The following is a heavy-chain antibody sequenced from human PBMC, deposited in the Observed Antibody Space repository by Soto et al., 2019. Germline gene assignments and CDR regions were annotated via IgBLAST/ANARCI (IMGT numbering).Heavy chain of an antibody. CDR1: GFTFSSYS. V-gene: IGHV3-23*01. CDR2: FRTSGDGGTT. CDR3: AKKVNSGPGSQYFDY. Sequence: GGSLRLSCAASGFTFSSYSMSWVRQAPGKGLEWCSGFRTSGDGGTTYYADSVKGRFTISRDNYKNMLFLQMNSLRAEDTAIYYCAKKVNSGPGSQYFDYWGQGTLVTVSS. J-gene: IGHJ4*02. D-gene: IGHD3-10*01.